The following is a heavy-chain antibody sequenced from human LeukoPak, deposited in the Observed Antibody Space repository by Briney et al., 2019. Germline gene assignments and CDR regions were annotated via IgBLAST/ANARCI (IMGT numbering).Heavy chain of an antibody. D-gene: IGHD2-2*02. J-gene: IGHJ5*02. CDR1: GFKFDDYG. Sequence: GGSLSLSCAASGFKFDDYGMSWVRQDPGKGLEWVSGINWNGGSRGYADSVKGRFTISRDNAKNSVYLQMNSLRSEDTAFYHCARDRCSSTSCYNTPNWFDPWGQGTLVTVSS. CDR3: ARDRCSSTSCYNTPNWFDP. V-gene: IGHV3-20*01. CDR2: INWNGGSR.